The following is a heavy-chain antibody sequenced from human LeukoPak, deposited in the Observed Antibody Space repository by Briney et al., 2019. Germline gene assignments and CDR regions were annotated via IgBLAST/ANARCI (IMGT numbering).Heavy chain of an antibody. D-gene: IGHD3-22*01. Sequence: GSLRLSCAASGFTFSSYAMSWVRQAPGKGLEWVSGISGSSDNTYYADSVKGRFTISRDNSKNTLYLQVNSLGTEDTAAYYCAKGSYYDSSGSFYFDYWGQGTLVTVSS. CDR1: GFTFSSYA. CDR3: AKGSYYDSSGSFYFDY. CDR2: ISGSSDNT. J-gene: IGHJ4*02. V-gene: IGHV3-23*01.